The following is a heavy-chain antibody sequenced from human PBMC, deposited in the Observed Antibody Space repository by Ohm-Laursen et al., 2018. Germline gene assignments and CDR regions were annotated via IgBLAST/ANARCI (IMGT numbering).Heavy chain of an antibody. Sequence: SETLSLTCTVSGGSVNGYYWSWIRQTAAKGLEWIGYIHNSGSTNYNPSLKSRVTIATDTSKNQLSLKLSSVTAADTAVYYCARRANSAFPYYLDYWGQGALVTVSS. V-gene: IGHV4-59*08. CDR2: IHNSGST. J-gene: IGHJ4*02. CDR3: ARRANSAFPYYLDY. CDR1: GGSVNGYY. D-gene: IGHD1-26*01.